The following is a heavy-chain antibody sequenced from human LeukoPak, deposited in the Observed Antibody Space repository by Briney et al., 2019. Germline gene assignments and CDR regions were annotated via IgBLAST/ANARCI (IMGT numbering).Heavy chain of an antibody. CDR3: ASLVGSGSYYNYYYYGMDV. J-gene: IGHJ6*04. CDR1: GGSFSGYY. V-gene: IGHV4-34*01. Sequence: SETLSLTCAVYGGSFSGYYWSWIRQPPGKGLEWIGEINHSGSTNYNPSLKSRVTISVEKSKNQFSLKLSSVTAADTAVYYCASLVGSGSYYNYYYYGMDVWGKGTTVTVSS. CDR2: INHSGST. D-gene: IGHD3-10*01.